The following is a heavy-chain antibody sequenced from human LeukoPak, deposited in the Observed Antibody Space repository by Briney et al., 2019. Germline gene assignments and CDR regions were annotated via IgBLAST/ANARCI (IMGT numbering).Heavy chain of an antibody. D-gene: IGHD3-22*01. Sequence: GGSLRLSCAVSGLTFSSSWMDWVRQAPGKGLEWVASINPDGNKKYSADSVKGRFTISRDNAENTLYLQMNSLRAEDTAVYYCAKEGLYYYDSSGYSADFDYWGQGTLVTVSS. CDR2: INPDGNKK. CDR1: GLTFSSSW. J-gene: IGHJ4*02. CDR3: AKEGLYYYDSSGYSADFDY. V-gene: IGHV3-7*03.